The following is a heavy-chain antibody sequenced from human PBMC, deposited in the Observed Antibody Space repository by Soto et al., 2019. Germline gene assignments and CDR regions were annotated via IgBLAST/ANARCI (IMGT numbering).Heavy chain of an antibody. J-gene: IGHJ5*02. CDR1: GGSISSYY. CDR2: IYYSGST. V-gene: IGHV4-59*01. D-gene: IGHD2-2*01. Sequence: ETLSLTCTVSGGSISSYYWSWIRQPPGKGLEWIGYIYYSGSTNYNPSLKSRVTISVDTSKNQFSLKLSSVTAADTAVYYCARMVGVVVPAATYAGWFDPWGQGTLVTVSS. CDR3: ARMVGVVVPAATYAGWFDP.